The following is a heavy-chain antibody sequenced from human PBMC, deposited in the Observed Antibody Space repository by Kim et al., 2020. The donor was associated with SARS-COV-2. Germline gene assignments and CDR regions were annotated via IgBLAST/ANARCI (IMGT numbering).Heavy chain of an antibody. D-gene: IGHD1-1*01. CDR2: ISGSGAFT. V-gene: IGHV3-23*01. CDR1: GFTFGSYA. Sequence: LSLTCAASGFTFGSYALSWVRQAPGKGLEWVSAISGSGAFTNYADSVKGRFTISRDNSKNILYLQINSLRGDDTAVYYCAKYEAFSVNSYYLDYWGQ. J-gene: IGHJ4*02. CDR3: AKYEAFSVNSYYLDY.